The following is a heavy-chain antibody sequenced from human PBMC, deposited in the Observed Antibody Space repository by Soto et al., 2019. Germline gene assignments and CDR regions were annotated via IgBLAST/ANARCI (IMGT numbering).Heavy chain of an antibody. J-gene: IGHJ5*02. CDR2: IYATGTT. V-gene: IGHV4-4*07. Sequence: PSETLCLTSTFSDPSISFFYWIWIRKSAGKGLAWIGRIYATGTTDYNPSLKSRVMMSVDTSKKQFSLKLRSVTAAVTAVYYCVRDGTKNLRDWFDPWGQGISVTVSS. CDR3: VRDGTKNLRDWFDP. CDR1: DPSISFFY. D-gene: IGHD1-1*01.